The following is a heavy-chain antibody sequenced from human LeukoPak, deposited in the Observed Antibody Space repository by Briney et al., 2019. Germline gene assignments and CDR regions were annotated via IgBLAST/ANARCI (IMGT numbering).Heavy chain of an antibody. J-gene: IGHJ5*02. V-gene: IGHV1-2*02. CDR3: ARGGTAIKRWFDP. Sequence: ASVKVSCKASGYTFTGYYMHWVRQAPGQGLEWMGWINPNGGGTNYAQKFQGRVTMTRDTSISTAYMELSRLRSDDTAVYYCARGGTAIKRWFDPWGQGTLVTVSS. CDR2: INPNGGGT. D-gene: IGHD2-21*02. CDR1: GYTFTGYY.